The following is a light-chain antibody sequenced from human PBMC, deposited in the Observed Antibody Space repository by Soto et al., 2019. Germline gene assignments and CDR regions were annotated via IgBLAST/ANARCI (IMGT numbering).Light chain of an antibody. CDR3: QQSYSTPSKT. CDR2: AAS. CDR1: QSISSY. Sequence: IQMTQSPSSLSASVGDRVTITCRASQSISSYLNWYQQKPGKAPKLLIYAASSLQSGVPSRFSGSGSGTDFTLTISSLQPEDFATYYCQQSYSTPSKTFGQGTKVEIK. J-gene: IGKJ1*01. V-gene: IGKV1-39*01.